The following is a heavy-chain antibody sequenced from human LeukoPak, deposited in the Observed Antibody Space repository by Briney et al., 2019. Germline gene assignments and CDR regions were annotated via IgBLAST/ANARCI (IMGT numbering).Heavy chain of an antibody. CDR1: GFTFSSYG. CDR2: ISSGSKYI. D-gene: IGHD5-12*01. J-gene: IGHJ6*04. Sequence: PGGSLRLSCAASGFTFSSYGMNWVRQAPGKGLEWVSCISSGSKYIYYADSLKGRFTIPRDDAQNSLYLQMNSLRAEDTAVYYCARDLSGYGWYHYYAMDVWGKGTTVTVSS. V-gene: IGHV3-21*01. CDR3: ARDLSGYGWYHYYAMDV.